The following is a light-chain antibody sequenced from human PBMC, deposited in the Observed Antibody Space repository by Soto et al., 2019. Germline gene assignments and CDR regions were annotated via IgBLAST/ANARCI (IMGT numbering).Light chain of an antibody. J-gene: IGLJ2*01. CDR2: YDD. Sequence: QSVLTQPPSVSEAPRQRVTISCSGSSSNIGNNAVNWYQQLPGKAPKLLIYYDDLLPSGVSDRFSGSKSGTSASRAISGLQSEDEADYYCAAWDDSLNGVLFGGGTKLTVL. V-gene: IGLV1-36*01. CDR3: AAWDDSLNGVL. CDR1: SSNIGNNA.